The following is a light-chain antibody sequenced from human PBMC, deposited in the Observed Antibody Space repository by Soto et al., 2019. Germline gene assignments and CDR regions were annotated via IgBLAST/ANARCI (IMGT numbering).Light chain of an antibody. Sequence: QSVLTHPPSVSGAQGQRVTISCTESNSNIGAGYDVHWYQQLPGTAPKLLIYGNSNRPSGVPDRFSGSKSCTTASLAITGRQAEDEADYYCPSYDSSLSGRVFGGGTKLTVL. J-gene: IGLJ3*02. CDR3: PSYDSSLSGRV. CDR2: GNS. V-gene: IGLV1-40*01. CDR1: NSNIGAGYD.